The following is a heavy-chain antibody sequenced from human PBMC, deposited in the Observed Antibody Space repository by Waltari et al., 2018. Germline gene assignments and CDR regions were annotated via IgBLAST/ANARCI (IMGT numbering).Heavy chain of an antibody. J-gene: IGHJ2*01. D-gene: IGHD2-21*02. CDR1: GFTFSTYA. CDR3: AKASGDWQRYWYFDL. V-gene: IGHV3-23*01. CDR2: ISASGDST. Sequence: EGQLLESGGDLAQPGWSLRLSCAVSGFTFSTYAMTWVRQAPGKGLEWVSGISASGDSTYYADSVKGRFTISRDNSKNTLYLRLDTLRADDTALYYCAKASGDWQRYWYFDLWGRGTLVTVSS.